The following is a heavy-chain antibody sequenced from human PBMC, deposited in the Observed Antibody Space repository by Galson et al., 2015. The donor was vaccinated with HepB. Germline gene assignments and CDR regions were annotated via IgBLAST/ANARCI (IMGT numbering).Heavy chain of an antibody. CDR2: INPSGGST. J-gene: IGHJ3*02. V-gene: IGHV1-46*01. CDR3: ARVTYYYDSSGQGAFDI. D-gene: IGHD3-22*01. Sequence: SVKVSCKASGYTFTSYYMHWVRQAPGQGLEWMGIINPSGGSTSYAQKFQGRVTMTRDTSTSTAYMELSSLRSEDTAVYYCARVTYYYDSSGQGAFDIWGQGTMVTVSS. CDR1: GYTFTSYY.